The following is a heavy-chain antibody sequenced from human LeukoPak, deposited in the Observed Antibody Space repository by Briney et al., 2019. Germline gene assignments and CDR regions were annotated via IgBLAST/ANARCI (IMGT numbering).Heavy chain of an antibody. CDR1: GLTLSGYW. J-gene: IGHJ4*02. D-gene: IGHD1/OR15-1a*01. CDR2: IDSDGSGT. V-gene: IGHV3-74*01. CDR3: STVEHF. Sequence: GSLRLSCSASGLTLSGYWMHWVRQIPGKGLVWVSRIDSDGSGTSYADSVKGRFTISRDDVRNMLYLQMNSLRVEDTGLYYCSTVEHFWGQGTLVTVSS.